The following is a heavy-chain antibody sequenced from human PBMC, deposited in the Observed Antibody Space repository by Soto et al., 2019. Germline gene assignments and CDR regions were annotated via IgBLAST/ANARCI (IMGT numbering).Heavy chain of an antibody. CDR2: IGGDGANI. CDR3: ATYTQTNSVDD. CDR1: GFTFMNFA. J-gene: IGHJ4*02. Sequence: WSLRLSCAASGFTFMNFAMKWVRQAPGKGLEWVSVIGGDGANIHYADSVKGRFTISRDNSKDTLYLQMDSLRAEDTAEYYCATYTQTNSVDDWGQGTLVTVTS. V-gene: IGHV3-23*01. D-gene: IGHD5-18*01.